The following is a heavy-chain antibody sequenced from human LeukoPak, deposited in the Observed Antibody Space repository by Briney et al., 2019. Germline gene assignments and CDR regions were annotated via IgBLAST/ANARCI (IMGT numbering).Heavy chain of an antibody. CDR3: AKWGDYDVLTGYYVSDY. J-gene: IGHJ4*02. Sequence: GASLRLSCAASGFTFSNYAMSWVRQAPGKGLGRVSAITVSGGNTYYADSAKGRFTISRDNSKNTVFLQMNSLRAVDTAVYYCAKWGDYDVLTGYYVSDYWGQGTLVTVSS. V-gene: IGHV3-23*01. CDR1: GFTFSNYA. CDR2: ITVSGGNT. D-gene: IGHD3-9*01.